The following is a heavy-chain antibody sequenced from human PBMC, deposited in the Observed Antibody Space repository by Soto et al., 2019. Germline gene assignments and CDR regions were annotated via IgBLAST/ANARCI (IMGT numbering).Heavy chain of an antibody. D-gene: IGHD3-3*01. CDR2: ITGSGDTT. CDR1: GFIISDYD. J-gene: IGHJ6*02. V-gene: IGHV3-23*01. Sequence: EVQLLEPGGGLVQPGESLRLSCAVSGFIISDYDMSWVRQAPGKGLEWVSTITGSGDTTYFADSVKGRFTISRDKSKNTLYLQMNSLRAEDTALYFCARTVFGVYYYGMDVWGQGTTGTVSS. CDR3: ARTVFGVYYYGMDV.